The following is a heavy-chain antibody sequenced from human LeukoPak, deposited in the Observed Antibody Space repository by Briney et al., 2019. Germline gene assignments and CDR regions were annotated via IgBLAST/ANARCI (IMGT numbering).Heavy chain of an antibody. CDR2: IRYDGSNE. J-gene: IGHJ5*02. CDR3: AKDQATNIVVVPAAPPDNWFDP. V-gene: IGHV3-30*02. CDR1: GFTFSIYD. Sequence: PGGSLRLSCTASGFTFSIYDIHWVRQAPGKGLEWVAFIRYDGSNEYYADSVKGRFTISRDNSQNTLFLQMISLRAEDTAVYYCAKDQATNIVVVPAAPPDNWFDPWGQGTLVTVSS. D-gene: IGHD2-2*01.